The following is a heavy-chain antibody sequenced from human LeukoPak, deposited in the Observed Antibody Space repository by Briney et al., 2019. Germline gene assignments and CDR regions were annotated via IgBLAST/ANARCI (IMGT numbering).Heavy chain of an antibody. J-gene: IGHJ5*02. CDR2: IYHSGST. CDR1: GGSISSSNW. D-gene: IGHD4-11*01. V-gene: IGHV4-4*02. Sequence: SGTLSLTCAVSGGSISSSNWWSWVRQPPGKGLEWIGYIYHSGSTYYNPSLKSRVTISVDRSKNQFSLKLSSVTAADTAVYYCARGGYSNYKFDPWGQGTLVTVSS. CDR3: ARGGYSNYKFDP.